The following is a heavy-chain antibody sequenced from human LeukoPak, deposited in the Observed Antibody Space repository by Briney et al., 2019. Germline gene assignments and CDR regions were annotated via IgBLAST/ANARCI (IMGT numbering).Heavy chain of an antibody. CDR3: ARDRIAVADPPNWFDP. Sequence: SETLSLTCTVSGGSISSISYYWGWIRQPPGKGLEWIGSMYHNGSTYYNPSLKSRVTISVDTSKNQFSLKLSSVTAADTAVYYCARDRIAVADPPNWFDPWGQGTLVTVSS. V-gene: IGHV4-39*02. CDR1: GGSISSISYY. CDR2: MYHNGST. J-gene: IGHJ5*02. D-gene: IGHD6-19*01.